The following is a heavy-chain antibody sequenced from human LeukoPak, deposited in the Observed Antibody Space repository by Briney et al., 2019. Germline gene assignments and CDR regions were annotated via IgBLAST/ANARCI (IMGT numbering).Heavy chain of an antibody. J-gene: IGHJ5*02. Sequence: SETLSLTCTVSGGSISSSSYYWGWIRQPPGKGLEWIGSIYYSGSTYYNPSLKSRVTISVDTSKNQFSLKLSSVTAADTAVYYCARDLSTVEGYRNWFDPWGQGTLVTVSS. CDR1: GGSISSSSYY. D-gene: IGHD5-18*01. CDR3: ARDLSTVEGYRNWFDP. CDR2: IYYSGST. V-gene: IGHV4-39*07.